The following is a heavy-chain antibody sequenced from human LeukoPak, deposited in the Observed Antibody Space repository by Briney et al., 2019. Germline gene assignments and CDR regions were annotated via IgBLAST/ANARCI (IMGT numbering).Heavy chain of an antibody. Sequence: PGWSLTLSCAASGFIFSNYAMSWLRQAAGRELAWVSAIGGRDGGPYYAASVQGRFTVSSDDPKNPLYLQMNTLRVEDTAVYYCAKWGDYDFLTGYYDSDYWGHGTLVTVSS. CDR1: GFIFSNYA. D-gene: IGHD3-9*01. CDR2: IGGRDGGP. J-gene: IGHJ4*01. V-gene: IGHV3-23*01. CDR3: AKWGDYDFLTGYYDSDY.